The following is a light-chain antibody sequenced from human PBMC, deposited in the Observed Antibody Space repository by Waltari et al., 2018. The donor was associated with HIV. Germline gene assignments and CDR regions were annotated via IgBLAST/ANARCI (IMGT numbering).Light chain of an antibody. CDR2: EVI. V-gene: IGLV2-23*02. CDR1: SSDVGSHNL. Sequence: QSALTQPASVSGSPGQSITISCTATSSDVGSHNLVSWYQHHPGRAPKLIIHEVIKPPSGFSHRFAGSKSGNTASLTISGLQAEDEADYYCCSFADTNTWVFGGGTKLTVL. J-gene: IGLJ3*02. CDR3: CSFADTNTWV.